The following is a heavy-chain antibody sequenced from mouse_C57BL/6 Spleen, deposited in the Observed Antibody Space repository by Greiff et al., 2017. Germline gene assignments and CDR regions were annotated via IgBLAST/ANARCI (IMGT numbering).Heavy chain of an antibody. J-gene: IGHJ4*01. CDR2: IDPSDSYT. Sequence: VQLQQPGAELVMPGASVKLSCKASGYTFTSYWMHWVKQRPGQGLEWIGEIDPSDSYTNYNQKFKGKSTLTVDKSSSTAYMQLSSLTSEDSAVYYCARRGRRAYYYAMDYWGQGTSVTVSS. V-gene: IGHV1-69*01. D-gene: IGHD2-12*01. CDR3: ARRGRRAYYYAMDY. CDR1: GYTFTSYW.